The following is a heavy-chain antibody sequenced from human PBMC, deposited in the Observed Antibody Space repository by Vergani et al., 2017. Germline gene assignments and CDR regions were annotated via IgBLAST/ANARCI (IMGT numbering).Heavy chain of an antibody. V-gene: IGHV1-69*06. Sequence: QVQLVQSGAEVKKPGSSVKVSCKASGGTFSSYAISWVRQAPGQGLEWMGGIIPIFGTANYAQKFQGRVTITADKSTSPAYMELSSLRSVDTAVYYCARGEDYYGSGSYGDDYWGQGTLVTVSS. CDR2: IIPIFGTA. CDR1: GGTFSSYA. J-gene: IGHJ4*02. CDR3: ARGEDYYGSGSYGDDY. D-gene: IGHD3-10*01.